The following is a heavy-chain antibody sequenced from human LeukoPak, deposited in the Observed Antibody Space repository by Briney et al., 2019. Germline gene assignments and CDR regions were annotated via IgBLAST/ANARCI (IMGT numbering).Heavy chain of an antibody. CDR1: GFTFSDYY. J-gene: IGHJ4*02. Sequence: TGGSLRLSCAASGFTFSDYYMSWIRQAPGKGLEWVSYISSSGSTIYYADSVEGRFTISRDNAKNSLYLQMNSLRAEDTAVYYCARDIEPDGYNSGPFDYWGQGTLVTVSS. CDR3: ARDIEPDGYNSGPFDY. D-gene: IGHD5-24*01. V-gene: IGHV3-11*04. CDR2: ISSSGSTI.